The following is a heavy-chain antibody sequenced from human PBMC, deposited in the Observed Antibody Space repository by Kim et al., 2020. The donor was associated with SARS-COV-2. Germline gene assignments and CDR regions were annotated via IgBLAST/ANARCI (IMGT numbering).Heavy chain of an antibody. CDR3: ARHGPFGWQLVYNWFDP. D-gene: IGHD6-6*01. J-gene: IGHJ5*02. Sequence: SETLSLTCTVSGGSISSSSYYWGWIRQPPGKGLEWIGSIYYSGSTYYNPSLKSRVTISVDTSKNQFSLKLSSVNAADTAVYYCARHGPFGWQLVYNWFDPWGRGTLVTVSS. V-gene: IGHV4-39*01. CDR1: GGSISSSSYY. CDR2: IYYSGST.